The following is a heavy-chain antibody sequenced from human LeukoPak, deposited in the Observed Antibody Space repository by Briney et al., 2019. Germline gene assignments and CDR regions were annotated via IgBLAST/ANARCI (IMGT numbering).Heavy chain of an antibody. CDR2: IIPIFGTA. CDR1: GYTFTSYD. J-gene: IGHJ4*02. D-gene: IGHD6-13*01. V-gene: IGHV1-69*13. CDR3: ARGSISVISSIAAAGTPNFFDY. Sequence: SVKVSCKASGYTFTSYDINWVRQAPGQGLEWMGGIIPIFGTANYAQKFQGRVTITADESTSTAYMELSSLRSEDTAVYYCARGSISVISSIAAAGTPNFFDYWGQGTLVTVSS.